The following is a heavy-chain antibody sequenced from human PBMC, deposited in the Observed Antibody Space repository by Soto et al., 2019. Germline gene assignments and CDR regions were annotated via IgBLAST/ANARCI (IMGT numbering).Heavy chain of an antibody. CDR3: AKDRSKYCSSTSCYYAFDI. V-gene: IGHV3-23*01. Sequence: AGGSLRLSCAASGFTFSSYAMSWVRQAPGKGLEWVSAISGSGGSIGYADSVKGRFTISRDNAKNSLYLQMNSLRAEDTALYYCAKDRSKYCSSTSCYYAFDIWGQGTMVTVSS. J-gene: IGHJ3*02. D-gene: IGHD2-2*01. CDR1: GFTFSSYA. CDR2: ISGSGGSI.